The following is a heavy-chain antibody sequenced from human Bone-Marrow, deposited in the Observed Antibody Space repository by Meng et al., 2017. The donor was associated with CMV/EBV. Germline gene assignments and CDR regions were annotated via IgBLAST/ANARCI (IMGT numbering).Heavy chain of an antibody. CDR3: ARDEGSSSSEISLGF. CDR1: GGSISSYY. J-gene: IGHJ4*02. CDR2: IYYSGST. D-gene: IGHD6-6*01. Sequence: SETLSLTCTVSGGSISSYYWSWIRQPPGKGLEWIGYIYYSGSTNYNPSLKSRVTISVDTSKNQFSLKLISVTVADTAVYYCARDEGSSSSEISLGFWGQGTLVTVSS. V-gene: IGHV4-59*12.